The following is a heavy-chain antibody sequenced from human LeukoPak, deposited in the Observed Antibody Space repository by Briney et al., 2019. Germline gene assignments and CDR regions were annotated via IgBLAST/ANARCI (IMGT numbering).Heavy chain of an antibody. D-gene: IGHD4-17*01. CDR2: IYYSGST. J-gene: IGHJ4*02. CDR3: ARHGNGEDFDY. Sequence: SETLSLTCTVSGGSISSSSYYWGWIRQPPGKGLEWIGSIYYSGSTYYNPSLKSRVTISVDTSKNQFSLKLCSVTAADTAVYYCARHGNGEDFDYWGQGTLVTVSS. CDR1: GGSISSSSYY. V-gene: IGHV4-39*01.